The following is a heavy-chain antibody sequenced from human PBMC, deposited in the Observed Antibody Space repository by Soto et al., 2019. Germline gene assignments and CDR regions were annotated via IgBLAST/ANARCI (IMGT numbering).Heavy chain of an antibody. CDR2: IYYSGST. D-gene: IGHD6-19*01. CDR1: GGLMRTNRFL. J-gene: IGHJ5*02. Sequence: PSEALPFTYSGSGGLMRTNRFLLSWIRQPPGKGLEWIGSIYYSGSTYYSPSLKSRVTISVDTSKNQFSLKLSSVTAADTAVYYCARRERAAGTDWWFDPWGQG. CDR3: ARRERAAGTDWWFDP. V-gene: IGHV4-39*01.